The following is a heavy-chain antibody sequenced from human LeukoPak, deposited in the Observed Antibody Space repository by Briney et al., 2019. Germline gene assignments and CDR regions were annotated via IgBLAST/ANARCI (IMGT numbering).Heavy chain of an antibody. CDR3: ARGRAHYSIAVAGRGFDY. D-gene: IGHD6-19*01. V-gene: IGHV4-34*01. CDR1: GGSFSGYY. CDR2: INHSGST. Sequence: PSETLSLTCAVYGGSFSGYYWSRIRQPPGKGLEWIGEINHSGSTNYNPSLKSRVTISVDTSKNQFSLKLSSVTAADTAVYYCARGRAHYSIAVAGRGFDYWGQGTLVTVSS. J-gene: IGHJ4*02.